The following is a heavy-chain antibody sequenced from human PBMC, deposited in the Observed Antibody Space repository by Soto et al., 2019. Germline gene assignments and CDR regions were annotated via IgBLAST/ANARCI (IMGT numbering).Heavy chain of an antibody. CDR2: VYYTGGT. J-gene: IGHJ6*02. V-gene: IGHV4-59*08. Sequence: QVHVQQSGPGLVKPSETLSLSCTVSSGPSSSHNWGWIRQPPGRGLEWIGYVYYTGGTSYNPSLKSRVTISADTFTTHISLPLSSVTAADTAVYYCVRQGIDYLHGLVDVWGQGTTVSVSS. CDR3: VRQGIDYLHGLVDV. D-gene: IGHD1-26*01. CDR1: SGPSSSHN.